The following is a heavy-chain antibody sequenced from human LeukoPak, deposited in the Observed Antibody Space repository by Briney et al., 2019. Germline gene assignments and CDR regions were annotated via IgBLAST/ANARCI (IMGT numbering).Heavy chain of an antibody. J-gene: IGHJ4*02. CDR2: INSDGSSS. CDR3: ARSEYSFDY. V-gene: IGHV3-74*01. Sequence: GGSLRLSCAASGFTFSGYWMHWVRHAPGKGLVWVSRINSDGSSSTYADSVKGRFTISRDNAKNTLYLQMNSLRVEDTAVYYCARSEYSFDYWGQGTLVTVSS. CDR1: GFTFSGYW.